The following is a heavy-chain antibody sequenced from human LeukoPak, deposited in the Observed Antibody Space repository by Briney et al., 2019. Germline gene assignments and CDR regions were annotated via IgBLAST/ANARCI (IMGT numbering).Heavy chain of an antibody. CDR3: ARSSRELRGYAPWELMPPFDY. Sequence: GGSLRLSCAASGFTFSSYWMSWVRQAPGKGLEWVASINQDGGEIHYVDSVKGRFTISRDNAKNSLYLQMNGLTAEDTAVYYCARSSRELRGYAPWELMPPFDYWGQGTLVTVSS. V-gene: IGHV3-7*01. D-gene: IGHD4-23*01. J-gene: IGHJ4*02. CDR1: GFTFSSYW. CDR2: INQDGGEI.